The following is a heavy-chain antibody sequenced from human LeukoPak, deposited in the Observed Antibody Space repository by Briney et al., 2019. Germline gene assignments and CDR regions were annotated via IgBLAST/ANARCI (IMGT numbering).Heavy chain of an antibody. V-gene: IGHV4-59*01. J-gene: IGHJ4*02. CDR2: IYYSGST. Sequence: PSETLSLTCTVSAGSISSYYWSWIRQPPGKGLEWIGYIYYSGSTNYNPSLKSRVTISVDTSKNQFSLKLSSVTAADTAVYYCARDAYCSSTSCYPSNCGQGTLVTVSS. D-gene: IGHD2-2*01. CDR1: AGSISSYY. CDR3: ARDAYCSSTSCYPSN.